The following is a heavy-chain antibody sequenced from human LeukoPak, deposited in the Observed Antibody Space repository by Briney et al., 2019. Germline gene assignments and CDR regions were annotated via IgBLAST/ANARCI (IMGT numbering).Heavy chain of an antibody. CDR3: ARARPEHNWFDP. CDR1: GYTFSSDG. CDR2: ISSYNGNT. V-gene: IGHV1-18*01. J-gene: IGHJ5*02. Sequence: ASVKVSCKASGYTFSSDGISWVRQAPGQGLEWMGWISSYNGNTKYAEKLQGRVTMTTDTSTSTAYMELRSLRSDDTAVYYCARARPEHNWFDPWGQGTLVTVSS.